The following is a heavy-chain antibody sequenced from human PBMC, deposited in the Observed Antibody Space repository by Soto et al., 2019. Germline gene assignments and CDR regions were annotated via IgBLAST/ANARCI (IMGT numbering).Heavy chain of an antibody. D-gene: IGHD2-2*02. J-gene: IGHJ4*02. V-gene: IGHV6-1*01. CDR2: TYYRSRWYN. Sequence: QVQLQQSGPGLVKPSQTLSLTCAISGDSVSSNSVAWNWIRQSPSRGLEWLGRTYYRSRWYNDYEASGNSRMVINPDTSKNQFSLHVNSVTPEDTAEYYCAREAGDGYTIFDYWGQGTLVTVSS. CDR3: AREAGDGYTIFDY. CDR1: GDSVSSNSVA.